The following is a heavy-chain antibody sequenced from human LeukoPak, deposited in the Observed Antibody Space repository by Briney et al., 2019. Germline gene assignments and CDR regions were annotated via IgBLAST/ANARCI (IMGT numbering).Heavy chain of an antibody. Sequence: PGGSLRLXCAASGFTFSSYSMNWVRQAPGKGLEWVSSISSSSSYIYYADSVKGRFTISRDNAKNSLYLQMNSLRAEDTAVYYCARGLRGYPYSDYYYYYMDVWGKGTTVTVSS. CDR1: GFTFSSYS. D-gene: IGHD2-15*01. J-gene: IGHJ6*03. CDR3: ARGLRGYPYSDYYYYYMDV. V-gene: IGHV3-21*01. CDR2: ISSSSSYI.